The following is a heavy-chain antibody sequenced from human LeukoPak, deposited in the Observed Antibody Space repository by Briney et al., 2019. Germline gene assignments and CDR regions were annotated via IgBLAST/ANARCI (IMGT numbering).Heavy chain of an antibody. CDR2: INHSGST. CDR3: ARRFRGYYYDSSGYLYYYYYYMDV. CDR1: GGSFSGYY. Sequence: SETLSLTCAVYGGSFSGYYWSWIRQPPGKGLEWIGEINHSGSTNYNPSLKSRVTISVDTSKNQFSLELSSVTAADTAVYYCARRFRGYYYDSSGYLYYYYYYMDVWGKGTTVTISS. V-gene: IGHV4-34*01. D-gene: IGHD3-22*01. J-gene: IGHJ6*03.